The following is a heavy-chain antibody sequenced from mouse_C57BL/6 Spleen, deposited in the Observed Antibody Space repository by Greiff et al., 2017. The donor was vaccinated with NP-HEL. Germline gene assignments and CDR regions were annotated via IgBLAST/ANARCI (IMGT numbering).Heavy chain of an antibody. CDR2: INYDGSST. D-gene: IGHD1-1*01. V-gene: IGHV5-16*01. Sequence: EVKLMESEGGLVQPGSSMKLSCTASGFTFSDYYMAWVRQVPEKGLEWVANINYDGSSTYYLDSLKSRFIISRDNAKNILYLQMSSLKSEDTATYYCARGYYGSFPWWFDVWGTGTTVTVSS. CDR1: GFTFSDYY. J-gene: IGHJ1*03. CDR3: ARGYYGSFPWWFDV.